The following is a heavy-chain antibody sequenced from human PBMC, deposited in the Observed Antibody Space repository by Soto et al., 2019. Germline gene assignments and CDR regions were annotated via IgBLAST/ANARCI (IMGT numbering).Heavy chain of an antibody. CDR2: ISGSGGST. J-gene: IGHJ4*02. CDR1: GFTFSSYA. D-gene: IGHD3-9*01. CDR3: ATASRPRTITYYFDY. V-gene: IGHV3-23*01. Sequence: GGSLRLSCAASGFTFSSYAMSWVRQAPGKGLEWVSAISGSGGSTYYADSVKGRFTISRDNSKNTLYLQMNSLRAEDTAVYYCATASRPRTITYYFDYWGQGTLVTVSS.